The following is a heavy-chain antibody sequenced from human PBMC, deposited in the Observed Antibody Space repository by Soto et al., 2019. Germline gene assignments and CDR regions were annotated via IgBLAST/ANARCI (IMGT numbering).Heavy chain of an antibody. CDR2: ISGSGGST. D-gene: IGHD2-2*01. CDR3: ATDLGYFSSTSFSYYYYYGMDV. Sequence: GGSLRLSCAASGFTFSSYAMSWVRQAPGKGLEWVSAISGSGGSTYYADSVKGRFTISRDNSKNTLYLQMNSLRAEDTAVYYCATDLGYFSSTSFSYYYYYGMDVWGQGTTVTVS. J-gene: IGHJ6*02. CDR1: GFTFSSYA. V-gene: IGHV3-23*01.